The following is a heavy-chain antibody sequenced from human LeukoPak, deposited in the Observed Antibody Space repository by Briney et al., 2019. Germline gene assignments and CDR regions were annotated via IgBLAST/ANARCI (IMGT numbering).Heavy chain of an antibody. CDR3: VRGTRAFDV. Sequence: PGGSLRLSCAASGFIFSSYDFNWVRQAPGKGLERVSYISSRSRTIYYADSVKGRFTISRDNAQKSLYLQINSLRGDDTALYYCVRGTRAFDVWSQGTMVTVSS. J-gene: IGHJ3*01. CDR2: ISSRSRTI. V-gene: IGHV3-48*04. CDR1: GFIFSSYD.